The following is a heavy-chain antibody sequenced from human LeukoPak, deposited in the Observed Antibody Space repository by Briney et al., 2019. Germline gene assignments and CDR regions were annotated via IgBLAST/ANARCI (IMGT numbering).Heavy chain of an antibody. J-gene: IGHJ4*02. CDR2: ISYDGSNK. CDR1: GFTFSSYG. V-gene: IGHV3-30*18. CDR3: AKDRGYCSGGSCLYFDY. D-gene: IGHD2-15*01. Sequence: GGSLRPSCAASGFTFSSYGMHWVRQAPGKGLEWVAVISYDGSNKYYADSVKGRFTISRDNSKNTLYLQMNSLRAEDTAVYYCAKDRGYCSGGSCLYFDYWGQGTLVTVSS.